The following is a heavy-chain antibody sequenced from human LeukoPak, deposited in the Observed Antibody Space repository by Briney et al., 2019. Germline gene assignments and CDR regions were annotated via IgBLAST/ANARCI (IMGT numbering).Heavy chain of an antibody. CDR3: AGARHGDYRWDY. CDR2: IHSADSNT. CDR1: GYNFTNYW. V-gene: IGHV5-51*01. Sequence: GESLQISCQDSGYNFTNYWIGWVRQMPGKGLEWMGIIHSADSNTKYSPSFQGQVTISADKSISTAYLQWSGLKASDTAMYYCAGARHGDYRWDYWGQGTLVTVSS. J-gene: IGHJ4*02. D-gene: IGHD4-17*01.